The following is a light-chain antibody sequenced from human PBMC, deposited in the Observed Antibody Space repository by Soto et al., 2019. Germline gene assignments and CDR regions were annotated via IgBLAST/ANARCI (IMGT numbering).Light chain of an antibody. V-gene: IGLV2-14*01. Sequence: QSALTQPASVSGSPGQSITISCSGSSSDIGAYNHVAWFQQFPGKTPKLVIYSVSDRPSGVSDRFSGFKSANTAYLTISGVQPEDEADYHCSSYTTIKTVVFGGGTKVTVL. CDR3: SSYTTIKTVV. J-gene: IGLJ2*01. CDR2: SVS. CDR1: SSDIGAYNH.